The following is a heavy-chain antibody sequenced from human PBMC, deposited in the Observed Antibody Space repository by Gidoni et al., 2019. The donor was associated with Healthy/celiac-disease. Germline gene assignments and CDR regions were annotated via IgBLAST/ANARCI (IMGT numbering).Heavy chain of an antibody. CDR2: IDPSDSYT. J-gene: IGHJ3*02. CDR3: ARHGRVDIVVVPAASNAFDI. CDR1: GSSFTSSW. D-gene: IGHD2-2*01. V-gene: IGHV5-10-1*03. Sequence: EVQLVQSGAAVKKPGESLRISCKVSGSSFTSSWIRWVRLMPGNGLEWMGRIDPSDSYTNYSPSFQGHVNISADKSISTAYLQWSSLKASDTAMYYWARHGRVDIVVVPAASNAFDIWGQGTMVTVSS.